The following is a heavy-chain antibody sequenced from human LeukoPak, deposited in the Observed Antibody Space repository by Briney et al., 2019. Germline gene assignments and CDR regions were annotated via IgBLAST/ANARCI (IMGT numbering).Heavy chain of an antibody. Sequence: GGSLRLSCTASGFTFGDYAMSWFRQAPGKGLEWVGFIRSKAYGGTTEYAASVKGRFTISRDDSKSIAYLQMNSLKTQDTAVYYGTSDRRDTYWFDPWGQGTLVTVSS. CDR3: TSDRRDTYWFDP. V-gene: IGHV3-49*03. CDR1: GFTFGDYA. J-gene: IGHJ5*02. D-gene: IGHD5-24*01. CDR2: IRSKAYGGTT.